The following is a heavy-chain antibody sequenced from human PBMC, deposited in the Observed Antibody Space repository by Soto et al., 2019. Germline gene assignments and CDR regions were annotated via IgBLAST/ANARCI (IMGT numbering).Heavy chain of an antibody. V-gene: IGHV3-30-3*01. CDR1: GFTFNSYA. Sequence: QVQLVESGGGVVQPGRSLRLSCAASGFTFNSYARHWVRQAPGKGLEWVAVISYDGSNKYYADSVKGRFTISRDNSKNTRYLQMNSLRAEDTAVYYCARFKGCSGGSCYPYFAYWGQGTLVTVSS. J-gene: IGHJ4*02. CDR2: ISYDGSNK. CDR3: ARFKGCSGGSCYPYFAY. D-gene: IGHD2-15*01.